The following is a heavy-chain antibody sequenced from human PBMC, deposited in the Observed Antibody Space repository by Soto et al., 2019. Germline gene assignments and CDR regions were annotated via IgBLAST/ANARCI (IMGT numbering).Heavy chain of an antibody. J-gene: IGHJ4*02. CDR2: IYNGGST. V-gene: IGHV4-30-4*01. CDR3: XRXPSGDKVDY. Sequence: QVQLQESGPGLVKPSQTLSLTCTVSGGSISNVNYCWSWIRQPPDKGLEWIGHIYNGGSTYNNPSLXXXVXXXXDXSXXXFXLXLXXXXATDTAVYYXXRXPSGDKVDYWGQGTLVTVSS. CDR1: GGSISNVNYC. D-gene: IGHD7-27*01.